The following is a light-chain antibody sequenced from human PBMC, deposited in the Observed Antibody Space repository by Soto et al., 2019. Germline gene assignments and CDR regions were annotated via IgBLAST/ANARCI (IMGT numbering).Light chain of an antibody. V-gene: IGKV3-15*01. J-gene: IGKJ2*01. CDR2: GAS. Sequence: EIVMKQSPVTLSVSPGERATLSCRAGQSVSSNLAWYQHKPGQAPRLLIYGASTRATGIPARFSGSGSGTEFTLTISSLQSEDFAVYYCQHYNTWPGTFGQGTKVDIK. CDR3: QHYNTWPGT. CDR1: QSVSSN.